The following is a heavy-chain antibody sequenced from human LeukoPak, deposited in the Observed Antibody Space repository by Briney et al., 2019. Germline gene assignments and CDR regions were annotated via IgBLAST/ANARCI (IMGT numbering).Heavy chain of an antibody. D-gene: IGHD2-15*01. J-gene: IGHJ4*02. CDR1: GGTFSSYA. Sequence: GSSVKVSCEASGGTFSSYAISWVRQAPGQGLEWMGRIIPILGIANYAQKFQGRVTITADKSTSTAYMELSSLRSEDTAVYYCARMKVVAATHFDYWGQGTLVTVSS. CDR2: IIPILGIA. CDR3: ARMKVVAATHFDY. V-gene: IGHV1-69*04.